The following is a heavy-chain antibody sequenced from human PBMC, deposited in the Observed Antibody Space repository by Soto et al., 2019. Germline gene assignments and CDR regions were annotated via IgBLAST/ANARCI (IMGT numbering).Heavy chain of an antibody. D-gene: IGHD6-19*01. J-gene: IGHJ5*02. V-gene: IGHV3-30-3*01. CDR1: GFMFSSYA. CDR2: ISDDGSLK. Sequence: QVQLVESGGGVVQPGRSLRLSCAASGFMFSSYAVHWVRQAPGKGLEWVAVISDDGSLKYYADSVKGRFTISRDNSKNTLYLQMNSLRAEDTAVYYCEGAFSVVGSRRWFDPWGQGTLVTVSS. CDR3: EGAFSVVGSRRWFDP.